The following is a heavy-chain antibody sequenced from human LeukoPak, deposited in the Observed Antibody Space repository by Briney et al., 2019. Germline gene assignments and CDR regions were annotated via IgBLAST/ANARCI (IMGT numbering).Heavy chain of an antibody. CDR1: GYTFTDYY. V-gene: IGHV1-2*02. J-gene: IGHJ3*02. D-gene: IGHD3-9*01. CDR2: INPNSGGT. Sequence: ASVKVSCKASGYTFTDYYIHWVRQAPGQGLEWMGWINPNSGGTNYGQEFQGRVTMTTDTSISAAYMEVSRLRSDDTAVYYCARDSNYDILTASGFDIWGQGTMLTVSS. CDR3: ARDSNYDILTASGFDI.